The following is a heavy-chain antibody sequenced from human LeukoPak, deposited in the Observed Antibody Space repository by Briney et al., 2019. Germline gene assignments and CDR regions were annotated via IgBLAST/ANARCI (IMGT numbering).Heavy chain of an antibody. CDR2: INHSGST. V-gene: IGHV4-34*01. D-gene: IGHD6-13*01. Sequence: SETLSLTCAVYGGSFSGYYWSWIRQPPGKGLEWIGEINHSGSTNYNPSLKSRVTISVDTSKNQFSLKLSSVTAADTAVYYCARRSSIAARGGFDYWGQGTLVTVSS. J-gene: IGHJ4*02. CDR3: ARRSSIAARGGFDY. CDR1: GGSFSGYY.